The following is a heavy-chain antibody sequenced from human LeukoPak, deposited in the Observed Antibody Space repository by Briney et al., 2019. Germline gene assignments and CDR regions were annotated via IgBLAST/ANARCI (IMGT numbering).Heavy chain of an antibody. D-gene: IGHD6-13*01. Sequence: GGSLRLSCAASGFSVSSDYMSWVRQAPGKGLEWLSIIYADGSTYYADSVKGRFTISRDNSKNTLYLQMNSLRVEDTAVYYCARDRHSISWSFSRGQGTLVTVSS. CDR1: GFSVSSDY. CDR2: IYADGST. J-gene: IGHJ4*02. V-gene: IGHV3-66*01. CDR3: ARDRHSISWSFS.